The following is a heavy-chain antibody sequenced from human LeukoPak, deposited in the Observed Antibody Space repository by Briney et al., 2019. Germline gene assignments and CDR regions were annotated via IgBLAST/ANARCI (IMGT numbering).Heavy chain of an antibody. D-gene: IGHD3-9*01. CDR2: ISSSSSTI. Sequence: GGSLRLSCAASGFTFSSYSMNWVRQAPGKGLEWVSYISSSSSTIYYADSVKGRFTISRDNAKNSLYLQMNSLRAEDTAVYYCARGPRYFDWFRLETPNWFDPWGQGTLVTVSS. CDR3: ARGPRYFDWFRLETPNWFDP. J-gene: IGHJ5*02. CDR1: GFTFSSYS. V-gene: IGHV3-48*04.